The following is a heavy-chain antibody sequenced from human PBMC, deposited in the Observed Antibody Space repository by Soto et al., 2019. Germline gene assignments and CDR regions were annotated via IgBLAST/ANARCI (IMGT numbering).Heavy chain of an antibody. CDR3: ARDHGDYYDYGIDV. J-gene: IGHJ6*02. CDR2: IRSSSSTT. V-gene: IGHV3-48*02. CDR1: GFTFSTYS. Sequence: EVRLVESGGGLVQPGGSLRLSCAASGFTFSTYSMNWVRQAPGKGLEWVSYIRSSSSTTYYADSVKGRFTISRDNDKNSLYLQMNGMRDEDTAVYYCARDHGDYYDYGIDVWGQGTTVTVSS.